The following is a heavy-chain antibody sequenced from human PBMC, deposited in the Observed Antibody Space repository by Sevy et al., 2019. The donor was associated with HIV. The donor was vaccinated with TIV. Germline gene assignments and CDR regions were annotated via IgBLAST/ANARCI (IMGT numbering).Heavy chain of an antibody. D-gene: IGHD3-16*01. CDR3: ARDRDITFGGGDAFDI. Sequence: ASVKVSCKASGGTFDTYSISWLRQAPGQGLEWMGGIIPIFRTANYAQKFEGSVTITADESMSTAYMELSSLRSEDSAVYYCARDRDITFGGGDAFDIWGQGTMVTVSS. J-gene: IGHJ3*02. CDR1: GGTFDTYS. V-gene: IGHV1-69*13. CDR2: IIPIFRTA.